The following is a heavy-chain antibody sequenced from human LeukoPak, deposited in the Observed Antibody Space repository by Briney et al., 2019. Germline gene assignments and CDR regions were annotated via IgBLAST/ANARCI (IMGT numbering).Heavy chain of an antibody. CDR2: IKPDGSEK. CDR1: GFTFSSYW. J-gene: IGHJ4*02. V-gene: IGHV3-7*01. CDR3: ARVSTHSGTMFYFDY. D-gene: IGHD3-10*01. Sequence: GGSLRLSCAASGFTFSSYWMSWVRQAQGKGLVWVANIKPDGSEKYYVDSVKGRFTISRDNAKNSLYLQVNSLRAEDTAVYYCARVSTHSGTMFYFDYWGQGTLVTVSS.